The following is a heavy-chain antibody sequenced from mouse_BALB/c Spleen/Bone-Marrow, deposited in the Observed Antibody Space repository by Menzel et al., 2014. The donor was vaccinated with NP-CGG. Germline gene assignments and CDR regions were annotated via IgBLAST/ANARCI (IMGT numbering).Heavy chain of an antibody. V-gene: IGHV1-37*01. Sequence: EVQLQESGPELVKPGASVKISCKASGYSFTGYFMNWVKQSHGKSLEWIGRINPYNGDTFCNQKFKVKATLTVDKSSSTAHMEHLSLTSEDSAVYYCGTEVNNDFDYWGQGTTLTVSS. CDR2: INPYNGDT. D-gene: IGHD2-12*01. CDR3: GTEVNNDFDY. J-gene: IGHJ2*01. CDR1: GYSFTGYF.